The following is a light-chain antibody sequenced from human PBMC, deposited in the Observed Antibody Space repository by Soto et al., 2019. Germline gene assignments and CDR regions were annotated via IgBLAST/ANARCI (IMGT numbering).Light chain of an antibody. CDR2: RNN. CDR3: AAWDDSLRGVV. V-gene: IGLV1-47*01. J-gene: IGLJ2*01. CDR1: LSNIGSNF. Sequence: QSVLTQPPSASGTPGQRVTISCSGSLSNIGSNFIYWYQQLPGSAPKLLINRNNERPSGVPDRFSGSKSGTSASLAISGLRSEDEADYHCAAWDDSLRGVVFGGGTKLT.